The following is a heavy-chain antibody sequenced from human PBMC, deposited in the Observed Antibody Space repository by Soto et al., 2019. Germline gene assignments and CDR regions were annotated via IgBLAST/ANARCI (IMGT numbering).Heavy chain of an antibody. CDR3: VRHPAYCSGGSCSSLSGSEVRFDT. CDR2: ISYSGTT. J-gene: IGHJ5*02. CDR1: GASISSGTYY. Sequence: SETLSLTCLVSGASISSGTYYWGWIRQPPGKVPEWIASISYSGTTYYTPFLKSRVTISADTSGNQFSLTLNSVTAADTAVYYCVRHPAYCSGGSCSSLSGSEVRFDTWSQGTLVTVSS. V-gene: IGHV4-39*01. D-gene: IGHD2-15*01.